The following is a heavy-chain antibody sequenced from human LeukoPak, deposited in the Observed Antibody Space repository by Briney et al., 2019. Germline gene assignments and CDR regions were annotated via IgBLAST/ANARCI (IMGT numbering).Heavy chain of an antibody. Sequence: GGSLRLSCRASGFIFSNYEMNWVRQAPGKGLEWVSSISGSGTYKYYEDSVKGRFTISRDNAENSLYLQMNSLRVEDTAVYYCASRYCSGTSCYAFDYWGQGTLVTVSS. CDR3: ASRYCSGTSCYAFDY. CDR2: ISGSGTYK. CDR1: GFIFSNYE. J-gene: IGHJ4*02. D-gene: IGHD2-2*01. V-gene: IGHV3-21*01.